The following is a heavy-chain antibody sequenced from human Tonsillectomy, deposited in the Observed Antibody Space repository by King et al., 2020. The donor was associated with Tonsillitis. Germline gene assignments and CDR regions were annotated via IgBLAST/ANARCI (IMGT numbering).Heavy chain of an antibody. CDR2: IKQDGSEV. CDR3: AGDSLTATRAFDL. V-gene: IGHV3-7*03. D-gene: IGHD1-14*01. CDR1: GFTFSSYW. Sequence: VQLVESGGGLVQPGGSLRLSCAASGFTFSSYWMSWVRQAPGKGLEWVANIKQDGSEVYYVDSVTGRLTISRDNAENSLYLQMNSLGAEDTAVYYCAGDSLTATRAFDLWGRGTLVTVSS. J-gene: IGHJ2*01.